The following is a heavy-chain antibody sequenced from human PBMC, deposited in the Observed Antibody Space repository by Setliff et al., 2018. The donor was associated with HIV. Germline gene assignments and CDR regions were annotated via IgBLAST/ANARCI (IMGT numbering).Heavy chain of an antibody. D-gene: IGHD6-19*01. J-gene: IGHJ4*02. CDR2: ISTYTDKV. Sequence: GASVKVSCKASGYTFSNYGINWVRQAPGQGLEWMGWISTYTDKVKFADKFQGRVSLTTVTSTSTAYMDLRSLRSDDTAVYYCARNSFPVGVTGTGPLFDYWGQGTLVTVSS. V-gene: IGHV1-18*01. CDR1: GYTFSNYG. CDR3: ARNSFPVGVTGTGPLFDY.